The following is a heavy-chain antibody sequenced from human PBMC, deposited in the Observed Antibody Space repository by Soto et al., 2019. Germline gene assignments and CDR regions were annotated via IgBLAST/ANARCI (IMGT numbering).Heavy chain of an antibody. CDR3: ARNTFSHYYGMDV. CDR1: GYTFTSYG. D-gene: IGHD5-18*01. CDR2: ISSNSLKA. V-gene: IGHV1-18*01. J-gene: IGHJ6*02. Sequence: ASVKVSCKASGYTFTSYGIAWVQQAPGQGPEWMGWISSNSLKANNAQKFEGRVTMTSDTSTNTAFLELRSLRSDDTAVYYCARNTFSHYYGMDVWGQGTSVTVSS.